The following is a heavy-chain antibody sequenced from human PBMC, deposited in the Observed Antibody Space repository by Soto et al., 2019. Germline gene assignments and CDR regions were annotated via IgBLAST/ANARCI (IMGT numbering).Heavy chain of an antibody. Sequence: GASVKVSCKASGCTFSSYAISWVRQAPGQGLEWMGGIIPIFGTANYAQKFQGRVTITADESTSTAYMELNSLRAEDTAVYYCARSNAGWGDVVDYWGPGTLVTVSS. CDR2: IIPIFGTA. D-gene: IGHD2-21*01. V-gene: IGHV1-69*13. CDR1: GCTFSSYA. CDR3: ARSNAGWGDVVDY. J-gene: IGHJ4*02.